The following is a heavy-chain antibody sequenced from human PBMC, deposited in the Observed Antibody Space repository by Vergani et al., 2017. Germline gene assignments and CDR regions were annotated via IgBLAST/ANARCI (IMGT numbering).Heavy chain of an antibody. D-gene: IGHD2-15*01. J-gene: IGHJ6*02. CDR1: GYTFTSYY. Sequence: QVQLVQSGAEVKKPGASVKVSCKASGYTFTSYYMHWVRQAPGQGLEWMGIINPSGGSTSYAQKFQGRVTMTRNTATSTVYMELSSLRSEDTVVYYCARLVVVAATDYYGMDVWGQGTTVTVSS. V-gene: IGHV1-46*01. CDR2: INPSGGST. CDR3: ARLVVVAATDYYGMDV.